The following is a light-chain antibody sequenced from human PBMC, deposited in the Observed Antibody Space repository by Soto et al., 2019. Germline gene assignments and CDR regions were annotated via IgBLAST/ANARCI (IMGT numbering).Light chain of an antibody. Sequence: EIVMTQSPATLSVSPGERATLSCRASQSVSSNLAWYQQKPGQAPRLLIYGASTRATVIPARFSGSGSGTEFTLTISSLQSEDFAVYSCQQYNNWPPVRTFGQGTKVEIK. J-gene: IGKJ1*01. V-gene: IGKV3-15*01. CDR2: GAS. CDR3: QQYNNWPPVRT. CDR1: QSVSSN.